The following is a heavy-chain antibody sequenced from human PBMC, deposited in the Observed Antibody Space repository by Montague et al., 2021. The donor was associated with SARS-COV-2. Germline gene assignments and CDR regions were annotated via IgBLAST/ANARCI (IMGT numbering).Heavy chain of an antibody. CDR2: VHYTGST. J-gene: IGHJ4*02. D-gene: IGHD1-1*01. Sequence: SETLSLTCEVSGDSISSCYWSWIRQSPGKGLEWIGYVHYTGSTEYNPSLKTRVTLSLDTPRNHFSLKLRSVTAADTAVYYCARAQNTCFIANCVNYFEVWGLGALVTVSS. V-gene: IGHV4-59*01. CDR3: ARAQNTCFIANCVNYFEV. CDR1: GDSISSCY.